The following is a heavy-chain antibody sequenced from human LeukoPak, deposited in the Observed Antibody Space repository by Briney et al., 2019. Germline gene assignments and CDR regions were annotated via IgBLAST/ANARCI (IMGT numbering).Heavy chain of an antibody. CDR2: IGTAGDP. CDR3: ARGTYYDIDGQLRDDAFDI. D-gene: IGHD3-9*01. J-gene: IGHJ3*02. V-gene: IGHV3-13*05. CDR1: GFTFSSYD. Sequence: SGGSLRLSCAASGFTFSSYDMHWVRQATGKGLEWVSAIGTAGDPYYPGSVKGRFTISRENAKNSLYLQMNSLRAGDTAVYYCARGTYYDIDGQLRDDAFDIWGQGTMVTVSS.